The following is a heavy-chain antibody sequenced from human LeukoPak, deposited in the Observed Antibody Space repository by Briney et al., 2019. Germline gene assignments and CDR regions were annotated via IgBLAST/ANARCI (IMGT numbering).Heavy chain of an antibody. Sequence: ASVKVSCKVSGYTLTELSMHWVRQAPGKGLEWMGGFDPEDGETIYAQKFQGRVTMTEDTSTDTAYMELSSLRSEDTAVYYCATSLYDSSGYNYWGQGTLVTVSS. CDR1: GYTLTELS. J-gene: IGHJ4*02. V-gene: IGHV1-24*01. CDR3: ATSLYDSSGYNY. D-gene: IGHD3-22*01. CDR2: FDPEDGET.